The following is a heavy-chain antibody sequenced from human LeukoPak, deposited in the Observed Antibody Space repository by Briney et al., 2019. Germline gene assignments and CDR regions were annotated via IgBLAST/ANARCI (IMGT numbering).Heavy chain of an antibody. CDR2: IYYTENT. CDR1: GGSIRNYY. Sequence: PSETLSLTCTVSGGSIRNYYWSWIRQPPGKGLEWIGYIYYTENTNYNPSLKSRVTISVDTSKNQLSLKVSSVTAADTAVYYCARGLFYYGSGSHHFDFWGRGTLVTVSS. CDR3: ARGLFYYGSGSHHFDF. V-gene: IGHV4-59*01. D-gene: IGHD3-10*01. J-gene: IGHJ4*02.